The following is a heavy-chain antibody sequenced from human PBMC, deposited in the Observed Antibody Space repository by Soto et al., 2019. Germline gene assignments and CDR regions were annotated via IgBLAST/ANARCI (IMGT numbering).Heavy chain of an antibody. CDR2: ISTYSGDT. J-gene: IGHJ5*02. D-gene: IGHD1-1*01. CDR3: ARRQGTTTSENWFDP. CDR1: GYTFFTYD. V-gene: IGHV1-18*01. Sequence: QGHLVQSGVEVKTPGASVKVSCQASGYTFFTYDISWVRQAPGQGLEWMGWISTYSGDTKYAQKFQGRVTMTTRTSTTTAYMELRSLRSDYTAGYYCARRQGTTTSENWFDPWGQGTMVTVSS.